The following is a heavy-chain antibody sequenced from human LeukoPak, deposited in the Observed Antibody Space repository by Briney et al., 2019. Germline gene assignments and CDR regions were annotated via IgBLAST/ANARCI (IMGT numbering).Heavy chain of an antibody. CDR2: IYHSGST. J-gene: IGHJ4*02. CDR3: AMLNYYGSGSYDY. V-gene: IGHV4-4*02. D-gene: IGHD3-10*01. Sequence: SGTLSLTCAVSGGSISSSNWWSWVRPPPGKGLEWIGEIYHSGSTNYNPSLKSRVTISVDKSKNQFSLKLSSVTAADTAVYYCAMLNYYGSGSYDYWGQGTLVTVSS. CDR1: GGSISSSNW.